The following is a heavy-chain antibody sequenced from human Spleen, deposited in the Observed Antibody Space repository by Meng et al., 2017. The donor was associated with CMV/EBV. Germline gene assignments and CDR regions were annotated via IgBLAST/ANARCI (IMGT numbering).Heavy chain of an antibody. CDR3: ARDYFPFGGVISPSSGAFDI. Sequence: GESLKISCAASGFTFSRYSMTWVRQAPGKGLEWVSFIRSISSYTHYADPVKGRFTISRDNAKNSLYLQMNSLRAEDTAVYYCARDYFPFGGVISPSSGAFDIWGQGTMVTVSS. CDR1: GFTFSRYS. J-gene: IGHJ3*02. CDR2: IRSISSYT. V-gene: IGHV3-21*01. D-gene: IGHD3-16*02.